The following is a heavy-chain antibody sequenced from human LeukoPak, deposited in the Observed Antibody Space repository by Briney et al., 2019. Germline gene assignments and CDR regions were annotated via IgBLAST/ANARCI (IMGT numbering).Heavy chain of an antibody. CDR2: IYYSGST. Sequence: SETLSLTCTVSGGSISSYYWSWIRQPPGKGLEWIGYIYYSGSTNYNPSLKSRVTISVDTSKNQFSLKLSSVTAADTAVYYCARGPDCSSTSCYSSLYHYYGMDVWGQGTTVTVSS. CDR3: ARGPDCSSTSCYSSLYHYYGMDV. V-gene: IGHV4-59*12. CDR1: GGSISSYY. D-gene: IGHD2-2*01. J-gene: IGHJ6*02.